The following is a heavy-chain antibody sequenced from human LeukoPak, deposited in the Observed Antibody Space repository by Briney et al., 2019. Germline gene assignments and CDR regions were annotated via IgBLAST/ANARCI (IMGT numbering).Heavy chain of an antibody. D-gene: IGHD3-22*01. CDR1: GGTFSSYA. J-gene: IGHJ4*02. CDR3: ARGWDYDSGGRPTAYVY. CDR2: IIPIFGTA. V-gene: IGHV1-69*13. Sequence: SVKVSCKASGGTFSSYAISWVRQAPGQGLEWMGGIIPIFGTANYAQKFQGKVTITADESTSTAYMELSSLRSEDTAIYYCARGWDYDSGGRPTAYVYWGQGTLVTVSS.